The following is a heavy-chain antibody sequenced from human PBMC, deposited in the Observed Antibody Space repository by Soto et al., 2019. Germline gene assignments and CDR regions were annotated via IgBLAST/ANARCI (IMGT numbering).Heavy chain of an antibody. CDR3: ARDQYCSSTSCPPADYGMDV. V-gene: IGHV4-31*03. CDR2: IYYSGST. D-gene: IGHD2-2*01. J-gene: IGHJ6*02. CDR1: GGSISSGGYY. Sequence: QVQLQESGPGLVKPSQTLSLTCTVSGGSISSGGYYWSWIRQHPGKGLEWIGYIYYSGSTYYNPSLKSRVTISVDTSKNQFSLKLSSVTAADTAVYYCARDQYCSSTSCPPADYGMDVWGQGTTVTVSS.